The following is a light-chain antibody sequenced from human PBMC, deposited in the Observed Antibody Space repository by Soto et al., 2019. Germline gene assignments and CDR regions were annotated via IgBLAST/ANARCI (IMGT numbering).Light chain of an antibody. CDR1: SIDVGNYNY. V-gene: IGLV2-14*01. J-gene: IGLJ1*01. CDR3: TSPTPGSLYV. CDR2: MVS. Sequence: QSALTQPASVSGSPGQSITISCTGTSIDVGNYNYVSWYQQYPGRDPKLLIYMVSNRPSGVSNRFSGSKSGNTASLTISGLQAEDEADYFCTSPTPGSLYVFGTGTKVTVL.